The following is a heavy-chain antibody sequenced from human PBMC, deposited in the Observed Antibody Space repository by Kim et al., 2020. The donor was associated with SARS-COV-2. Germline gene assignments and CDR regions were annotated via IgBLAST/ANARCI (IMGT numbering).Heavy chain of an antibody. CDR3: ARVLTSGWSYFDY. J-gene: IGHJ4*02. D-gene: IGHD6-19*01. Sequence: GGSLRLSCAASGFTLSSYSMNWVRQAPGKGLEWISSISSSSSYIYYADSVKGRFTISRDNARASLYLQMNSLRAEDTSVCYCARVLTSGWSYFDYWGQGT. CDR2: ISSSSSYI. V-gene: IGHV3-21*04. CDR1: GFTLSSYS.